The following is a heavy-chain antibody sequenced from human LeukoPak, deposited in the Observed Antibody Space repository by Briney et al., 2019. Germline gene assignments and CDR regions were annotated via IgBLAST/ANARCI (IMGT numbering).Heavy chain of an antibody. Sequence: GSLLLSCAASGFSFISYTMNGVGQAPGKGLEWVASITDGSGNMYYADSVEGRFTISRDNAKNSLYLQMNSLRAEDTAVYYCARGSGYTSGWYWDYWGQGTLVSVSS. CDR1: GFSFISYT. CDR3: ARGSGYTSGWYWDY. J-gene: IGHJ4*02. D-gene: IGHD6-19*01. V-gene: IGHV3-21*01. CDR2: ITDGSGNM.